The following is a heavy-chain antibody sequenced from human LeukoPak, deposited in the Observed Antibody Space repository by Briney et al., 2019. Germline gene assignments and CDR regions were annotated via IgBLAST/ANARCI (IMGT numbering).Heavy chain of an antibody. CDR2: IYYSGST. V-gene: IGHV4-59*08. D-gene: IGHD6-19*01. CDR1: GGSISSYY. Sequence: PSETLSLTCTVSGGSISSYYWSWIRQPPGKGLEWIGYIYYSGSTNYNPSLKSRVTISVDTSKNQFSLKLSSVTAADTAVYYCARQIAVAGTGADYWGQGTLVTVSS. CDR3: ARQIAVAGTGADY. J-gene: IGHJ4*02.